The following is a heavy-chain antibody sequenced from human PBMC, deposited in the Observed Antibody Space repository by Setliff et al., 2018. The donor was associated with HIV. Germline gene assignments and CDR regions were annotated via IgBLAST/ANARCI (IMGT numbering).Heavy chain of an antibody. CDR2: FDPEDGET. D-gene: IGHD2-2*01. CDR3: ATDRFLGYCSSTSCSNAFDI. V-gene: IGHV1-24*01. CDR1: GYTLTELS. Sequence: ASVKVSCKVSGYTLTELSMHWVRQAPGKGLERMGGFDPEDGETIYAQKFQGRVTMTEDTSTDTAYMELSSLRSEDTAVYYCATDRFLGYCSSTSCSNAFDIRGQGTMVTVSS. J-gene: IGHJ3*02.